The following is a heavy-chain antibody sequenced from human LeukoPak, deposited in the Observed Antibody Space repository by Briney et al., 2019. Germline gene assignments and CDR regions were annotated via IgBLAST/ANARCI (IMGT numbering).Heavy chain of an antibody. CDR2: ISYDGSFK. CDR1: GFTFSTYP. Sequence: AGGSLRLSCAASGFTFSTYPMHWVRQAPGKGLEWVAVISYDGSFKYYADSVKGRFTISRDNSRNTLYLQMNSLRADDTAVYYCASLYGGNLDTDYWGQGTLVTVSS. D-gene: IGHD4-23*01. V-gene: IGHV3-30*04. CDR3: ASLYGGNLDTDY. J-gene: IGHJ4*02.